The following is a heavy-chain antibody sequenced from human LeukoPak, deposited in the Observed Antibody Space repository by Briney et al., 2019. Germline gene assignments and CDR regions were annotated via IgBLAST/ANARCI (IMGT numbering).Heavy chain of an antibody. Sequence: PGGSLRLSCAASGFTFSNYAMSWVRQAPGKGLERVSAISDSGDYTHYADSVKGRFTVSRDNYRNTLYLQMNGLRAEDTALYYCAKRFGGTYGYSGYEDYWGQGTLVTVSS. V-gene: IGHV3-23*01. J-gene: IGHJ4*02. CDR2: ISDSGDYT. CDR3: AKRFGGTYGYSGYEDY. CDR1: GFTFSNYA. D-gene: IGHD5-12*01.